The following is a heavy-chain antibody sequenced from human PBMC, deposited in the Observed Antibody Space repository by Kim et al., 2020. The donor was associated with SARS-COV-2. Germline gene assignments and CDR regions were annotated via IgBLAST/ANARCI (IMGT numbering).Heavy chain of an antibody. D-gene: IGHD3-10*01. CDR2: IIPILGIA. J-gene: IGHJ5*02. Sequence: SVKVSCKASGGTFSSYAISWVRQAPGQGLEWMGRIIPILGIANYAQKFQGRVTITADKSTSTAYMELSSLRSEDTAVYYCARGSLWFGELSLDPWGQGTLVTVSS. CDR1: GGTFSSYA. V-gene: IGHV1-69*04. CDR3: ARGSLWFGELSLDP.